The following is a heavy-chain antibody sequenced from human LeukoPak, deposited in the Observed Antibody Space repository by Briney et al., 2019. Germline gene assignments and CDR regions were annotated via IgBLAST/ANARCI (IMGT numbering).Heavy chain of an antibody. J-gene: IGHJ4*02. V-gene: IGHV3-15*01. CDR3: ARDSSWYSFDY. CDR1: GFTFSNAW. D-gene: IGHD6-13*01. Sequence: GRSLRLSCAASGFTFSNAWMNWVRQAPGKGLEWVGRIKSKTGGGTTDYAAPVKGRFTISRDDSKNTLYLQMNSLRDEDTAVYYCARDSSWYSFDYWGQGTLVTVSS. CDR2: IKSKTGGGTT.